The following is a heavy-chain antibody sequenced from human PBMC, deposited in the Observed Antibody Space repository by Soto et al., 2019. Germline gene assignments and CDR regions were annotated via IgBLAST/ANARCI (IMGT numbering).Heavy chain of an antibody. CDR1: GDSISTSFFY. J-gene: IGHJ4*02. Sequence: VELRESGPGLVRPSQTLSLACNVSGDSISTSFFYWGWVRQLPGKGLEWIGYIYKSGITYYNPSLQRRVKMSVDSSKNQFSLSLSPVTAADTAVYYCARDSSAVSGVGFDYWGPGTLVTVSS. D-gene: IGHD3-3*01. CDR3: ARDSSAVSGVGFDY. CDR2: IYKSGIT. V-gene: IGHV4-31*03.